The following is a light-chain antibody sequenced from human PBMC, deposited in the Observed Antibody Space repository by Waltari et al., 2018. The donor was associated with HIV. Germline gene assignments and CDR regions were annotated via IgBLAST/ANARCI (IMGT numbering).Light chain of an antibody. CDR1: ALPKQY. J-gene: IGLJ2*01. V-gene: IGLV3-25*03. CDR2: KDK. CDR3: QSTDSSGTRI. Sequence: SSELTQPPSVSVSPGQTARIPCSGDALPKQYTSWYQQKQGQAPVLVLYKDKGRPSGIPGRFSGSTPGTTVTLTISGLQAEDEADYYCQSTDSSGTRIFGGGTKLTVL.